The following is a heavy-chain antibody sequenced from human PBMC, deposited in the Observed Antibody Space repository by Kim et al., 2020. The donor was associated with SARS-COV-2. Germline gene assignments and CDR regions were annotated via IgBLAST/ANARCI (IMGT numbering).Heavy chain of an antibody. CDR2: IYYSGST. V-gene: IGHV4-39*01. CDR1: GDSISSSSYY. J-gene: IGHJ4*02. CDR3: ARHPDYSSGWFGPSYYFDY. D-gene: IGHD6-19*01. Sequence: SETLSLTCTVSGDSISSSSYYWGWIRQPPGKGLEWIGGIYYSGSTYYNPSLKSRVTISVDTSKNQFSLKLSSVTAADTAVYYCARHPDYSSGWFGPSYYFDYWGQGTMVTVSS.